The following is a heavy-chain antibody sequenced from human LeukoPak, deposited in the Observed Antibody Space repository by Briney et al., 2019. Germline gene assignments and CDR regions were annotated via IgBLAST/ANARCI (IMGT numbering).Heavy chain of an antibody. J-gene: IGHJ4*02. D-gene: IGHD4-17*01. CDR2: INQDGREK. V-gene: IGHV3-7*05. CDR3: ARDKSYGDSEDY. Sequence: PGGSLRLSCSASGFIFSNYWMSWVRQAPGKGLEWVANINQDGREKYYVDSVKGRFTISRDNAKNSLSLQVNSLRAEDTALYYCARDKSYGDSEDYWGQGTLVTVSS. CDR1: GFIFSNYW.